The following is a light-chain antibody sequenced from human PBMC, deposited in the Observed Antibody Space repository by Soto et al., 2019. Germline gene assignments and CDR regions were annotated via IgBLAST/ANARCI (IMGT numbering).Light chain of an antibody. CDR3: QSFDSSRIGLL. Sequence: QPVLTQPRSVSGSPGQSVTISCTGTSSDVGGYNYVSWYQQHPGKAPKLMIYDVSQRPSGVPDRFSGSKSGNTASLTISGLQAEDEADYYCQSFDSSRIGLLFGGGTKLTVL. CDR1: SSDVGGYNY. CDR2: DVS. V-gene: IGLV2-11*01. J-gene: IGLJ2*01.